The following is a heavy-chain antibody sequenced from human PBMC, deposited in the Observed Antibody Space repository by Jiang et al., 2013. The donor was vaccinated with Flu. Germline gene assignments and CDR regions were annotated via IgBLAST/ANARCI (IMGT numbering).Heavy chain of an antibody. Sequence: KPTQTLTLTCTFSGLSLTTSGVGVGWIRQPPGKALEWLALIYWDDDKRYSPSLKSRLTITKDTSKSQVVLTMTNMDPVDTATYYCAHSLAHGITGTTWAFDIWGQGTMVTVSS. CDR1: GLSLTTSGVG. CDR2: IYWDDDK. V-gene: IGHV2-5*02. CDR3: AHSLAHGITGTTWAFDI. D-gene: IGHD1-20*01. J-gene: IGHJ3*02.